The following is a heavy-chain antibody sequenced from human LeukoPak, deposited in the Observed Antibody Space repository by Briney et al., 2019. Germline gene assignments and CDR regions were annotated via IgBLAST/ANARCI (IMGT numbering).Heavy chain of an antibody. J-gene: IGHJ1*01. CDR2: IYTSGST. D-gene: IGHD4-23*01. Sequence: SETLSLTCTVSGGSISSYYWSWIRQPAGKGLEWIGRIYTSGSTNYNPSHKSRVTMSVDTSNNQFSLKLTSVTAADTAVYYCAKSWGYAANSLHIQHWGQGARVIVSA. V-gene: IGHV4-4*07. CDR3: AKSWGYAANSLHIQH. CDR1: GGSISSYY.